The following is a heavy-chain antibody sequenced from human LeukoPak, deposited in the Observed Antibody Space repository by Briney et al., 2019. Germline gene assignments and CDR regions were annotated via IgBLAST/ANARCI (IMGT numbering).Heavy chain of an antibody. Sequence: GGSLRLSCAASGFTFSSYSMKWVRQAPGKGLEWVSSIISISSYITYAHSVKDRFTISRDQAKNSLSLQMNSLRTEGTGVSYWARFPVGVGATDGWGQGTLVTAS. CDR3: ARFPVGVGATDG. CDR1: GFTFSSYS. J-gene: IGHJ4*02. D-gene: IGHD3-10*01. V-gene: IGHV3-21*01. CDR2: IISISSYI.